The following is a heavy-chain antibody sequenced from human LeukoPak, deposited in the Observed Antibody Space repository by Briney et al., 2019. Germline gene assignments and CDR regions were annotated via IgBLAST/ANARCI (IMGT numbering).Heavy chain of an antibody. CDR1: GFSFSSHW. Sequence: GGSLRLSCAASGFSFSSHWMNWVRQAPGKGLEWVANIKEDGSETNCVDSVKGRFTISRVNAKNSLCLQMNSLRAEDTAVYYCARGEHGAFNIWGQGTMVTVSS. CDR2: IKEDGSET. CDR3: ARGEHGAFNI. J-gene: IGHJ3*02. V-gene: IGHV3-7*01.